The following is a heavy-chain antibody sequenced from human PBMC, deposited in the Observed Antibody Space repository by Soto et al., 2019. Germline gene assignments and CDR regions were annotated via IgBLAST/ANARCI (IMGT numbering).Heavy chain of an antibody. Sequence: VQLVESGGGLVQPGGSLRLSCAASGFTVSSNYMSWVRQAPGKGLEWVSVIYSGGSTYYADSVKGRFTISRDNSKNTLYLQMNSLRAEDTAVYYCARVNSYSSGWYYFDYWGQGTLVTVSS. CDR1: GFTVSSNY. D-gene: IGHD6-19*01. CDR3: ARVNSYSSGWYYFDY. J-gene: IGHJ4*02. CDR2: IYSGGST. V-gene: IGHV3-66*01.